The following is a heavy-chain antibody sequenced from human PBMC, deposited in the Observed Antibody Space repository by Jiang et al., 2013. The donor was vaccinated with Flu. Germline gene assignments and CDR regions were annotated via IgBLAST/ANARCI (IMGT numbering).Heavy chain of an antibody. V-gene: IGHV1-2*04. CDR1: GYTFTGYY. D-gene: IGHD5-24*01. J-gene: IGHJ4*02. CDR2: INPNSGGT. CDR3: ARDKGLRDGYNYGGLDY. Sequence: VQLVESGAEVKKPGASVKVSCKASGYTFTGYYMHWVRQAPGQGLEWMGWINPNSGGTNYAQKFQGWVTMTRDTSISTAYMELSRLRSDDTAVYYCARDKGLRDGYNYGGLDYWGQGTLVTVSS.